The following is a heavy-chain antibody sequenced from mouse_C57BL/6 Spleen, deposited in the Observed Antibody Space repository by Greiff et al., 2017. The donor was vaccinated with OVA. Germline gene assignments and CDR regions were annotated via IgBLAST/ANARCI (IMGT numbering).Heavy chain of an antibody. V-gene: IGHV1-76*01. CDR2: IYPGSGNT. CDR1: GYPFTDSY. CDR3: ARGDYYFDY. Sequence: QVQLQQSAAELGRPGASVKLSCKPSGYPFTDSYINWVKQRPGRGLEWIARIYPGSGNTFSNEKFKGKATLTAEKSSSTAYMQLSSLTSEDSAVYFCARGDYYFDYWGQGTTLTVFS. J-gene: IGHJ2*01.